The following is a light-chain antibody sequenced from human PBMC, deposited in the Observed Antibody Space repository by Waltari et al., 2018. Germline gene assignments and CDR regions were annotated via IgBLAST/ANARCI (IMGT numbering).Light chain of an antibody. CDR2: DAS. Sequence: IILTQSPVTLSFSPGERATLSCRASQSISRFLAWYQQKPCQAPRLLIYDASTRATGIPDRFSGSGSGTDFSLTISRLEPEDIAVYYCQKYGSLPATFGQGTKVEIK. V-gene: IGKV3-20*01. CDR1: QSISRF. CDR3: QKYGSLPAT. J-gene: IGKJ1*01.